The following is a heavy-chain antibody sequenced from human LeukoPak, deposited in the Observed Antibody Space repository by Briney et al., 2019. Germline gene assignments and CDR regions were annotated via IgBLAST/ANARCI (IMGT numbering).Heavy chain of an antibody. V-gene: IGHV3-33*06. CDR2: IWYDGSSK. CDR3: AKDKGREGDY. J-gene: IGHJ4*02. Sequence: GRSLRLSCAASGFTFSSYGMHWVRQAPGKGLEWVALIWYDGSSKHYADSVKGRFTISRDNSKNTLYLQMSSLRAEDTAVYYCAKDKGREGDYWGQGNLVTVSS. CDR1: GFTFSSYG.